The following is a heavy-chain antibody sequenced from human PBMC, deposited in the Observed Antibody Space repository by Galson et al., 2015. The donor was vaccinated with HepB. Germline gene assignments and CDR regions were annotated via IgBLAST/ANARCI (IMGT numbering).Heavy chain of an antibody. J-gene: IGHJ4*02. V-gene: IGHV3-30-3*01. CDR1: GFTFSTYA. CDR3: ARDPMPQQLAWFFDY. Sequence: SLRLSCAASGFTFSTYAMHWVRQAPGKGLEWVAVISYDGSNRYYADSVKGRFTISRDNSKNTLYLQMNSLRAEDTAVYYCARDPMPQQLAWFFDYWGQGTLVTVSS. CDR2: ISYDGSNR. D-gene: IGHD3/OR15-3a*01.